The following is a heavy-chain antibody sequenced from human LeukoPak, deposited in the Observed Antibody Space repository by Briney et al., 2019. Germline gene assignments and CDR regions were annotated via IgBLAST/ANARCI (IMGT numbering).Heavy chain of an antibody. Sequence: GGSLRLSCAASGFTFSTYEMNWVRQAPGKGLEWVSYISGSDRTIYYADSVKGRFTISRDNAKNSLYLQMNSLRTEDTAVYYCASSTAIGYWGQGTLVTVSS. CDR1: GFTFSTYE. CDR2: ISGSDRTI. CDR3: ASSTAIGY. V-gene: IGHV3-48*03. J-gene: IGHJ4*02.